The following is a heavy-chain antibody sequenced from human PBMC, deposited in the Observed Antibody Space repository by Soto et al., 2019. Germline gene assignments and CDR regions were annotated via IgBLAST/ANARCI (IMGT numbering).Heavy chain of an antibody. D-gene: IGHD3-9*01. J-gene: IGHJ4*02. CDR2: VKSKTDGGTT. CDR1: GFTFTNAW. CDR3: TTDRYN. Sequence: EVQLVESGGGLVKPGESLTLSCAASGFTFTNAWMSWVRQAPGKGLEWVGRVKSKTDGGTTDYAAPVKGRFTISRDDSKNTLSLQMTSLKTEDTAVYYCTTDRYNWGQGTLVTVSS. V-gene: IGHV3-15*01.